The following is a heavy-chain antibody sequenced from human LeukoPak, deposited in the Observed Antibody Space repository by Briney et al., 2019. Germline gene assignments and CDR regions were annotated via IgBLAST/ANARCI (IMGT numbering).Heavy chain of an antibody. D-gene: IGHD3-10*02. V-gene: IGHV4-39*01. CDR3: ARHPLKAYVSDWFDP. CDR1: GGSISSRSYY. CDR2: IFYSGST. J-gene: IGHJ5*02. Sequence: SETLSLTCTVSGGSISSRSYYWRWLRQPPGKGLEWIASIFYSGSTYHNPSLKSRVTISVDTSTSQFSLKLSSVTAADTAVYFCARHPLKAYVSDWFDPWGQGTLVTVSS.